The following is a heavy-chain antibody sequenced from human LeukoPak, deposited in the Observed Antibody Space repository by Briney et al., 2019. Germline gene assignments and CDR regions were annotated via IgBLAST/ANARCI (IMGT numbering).Heavy chain of an antibody. J-gene: IGHJ6*03. CDR2: IYTSGST. Sequence: SETLSLTCTVSGGSISSYYWSWIRQPPGKGLEWIGYIYTSGSTNYNPSLKSRVTISVGTSKNQFSLKLSSVTAADTAVYYCARSRKGYCSSTSCYSYYYYYYYMDVWGKGATVTVSS. CDR3: ARSRKGYCSSTSCYSYYYYYYYMDV. V-gene: IGHV4-4*09. CDR1: GGSISSYY. D-gene: IGHD2-2*02.